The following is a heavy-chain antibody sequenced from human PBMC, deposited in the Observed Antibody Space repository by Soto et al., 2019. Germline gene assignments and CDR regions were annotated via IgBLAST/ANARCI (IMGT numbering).Heavy chain of an antibody. CDR1: GYTFTNYG. V-gene: IGHV1-18*01. Sequence: VQLVQSGAEVKEPGASVKVSCKASGYTFTNYGISWVRQAPGQGLEWVGWISAYNGNTNYAQRLQDRVTMTTDTSTSTAYMELRTLRSXDTAVYYXARPYTYGSYYYMDVWGKGTTVTVSS. CDR3: ARPYTYGSYYYMDV. J-gene: IGHJ6*03. D-gene: IGHD5-18*01. CDR2: ISAYNGNT.